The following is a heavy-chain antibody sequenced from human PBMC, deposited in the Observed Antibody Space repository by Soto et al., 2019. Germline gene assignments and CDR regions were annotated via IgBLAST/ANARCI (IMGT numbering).Heavy chain of an antibody. Sequence: QVQLQESGPGLVKPSETLSLTCTVSGGSISSYYWSWIRQPPGKGLEWIGYIYYSGSTNYNPSLKRRVPISVDTSKNQFSLKLSSVTAADTAVYYCARGTIFGVVDCGYWGQGTLVTVSS. CDR2: IYYSGST. CDR1: GGSISSYY. J-gene: IGHJ4*02. V-gene: IGHV4-59*01. CDR3: ARGTIFGVVDCGY. D-gene: IGHD3-3*01.